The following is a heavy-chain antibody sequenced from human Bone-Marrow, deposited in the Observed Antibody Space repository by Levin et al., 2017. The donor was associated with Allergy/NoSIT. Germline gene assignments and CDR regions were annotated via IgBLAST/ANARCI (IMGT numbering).Heavy chain of an antibody. CDR2: ISSSGSTI. CDR1: GFTFSSYE. V-gene: IGHV3-48*03. CDR3: ATGDFDWLLVYGMDV. D-gene: IGHD3-9*01. J-gene: IGHJ6*02. Sequence: GGSLRLSCAASGFTFSSYEMNWVRQAPGKGLEWVSYISSSGSTIYYADSVKGRFTISRDNAKNSLYLQMNSLRAEDTAVYYCATGDFDWLLVYGMDVWGQGTTVTVSS.